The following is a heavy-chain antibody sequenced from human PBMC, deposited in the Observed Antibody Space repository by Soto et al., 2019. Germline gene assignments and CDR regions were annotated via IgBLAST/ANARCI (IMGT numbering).Heavy chain of an antibody. CDR2: IYHSGST. V-gene: IGHV4-4*02. CDR1: GGSISSSNW. Sequence: QVQLQESGPGLVKPSGTLSLTCAVSGGSISSSNWWSWVRQPPGKGLEWIGEIYHSGSTNYNPSLKSRVTISVDKSKNQFSLKLSSVTAADTAVYYCARLEYYYDSSGYYRLFDYWGQGTLVTVSS. J-gene: IGHJ4*02. CDR3: ARLEYYYDSSGYYRLFDY. D-gene: IGHD3-22*01.